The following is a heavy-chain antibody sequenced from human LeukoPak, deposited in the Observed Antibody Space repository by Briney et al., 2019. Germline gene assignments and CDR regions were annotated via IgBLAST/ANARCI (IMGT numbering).Heavy chain of an antibody. CDR3: ALGEGYYDSSGYSGPDKNGLWYFDL. V-gene: IGHV1-18*01. J-gene: IGHJ2*01. Sequence: ASVKVSCKSSGYTFTSYGITWVRQAPGQGLEWMGWISAYNGNTNYAQKFQGRVTITTDESTSTAYMELSSLRSEDTAVYYCALGEGYYDSSGYSGPDKNGLWYFDLWGRGTLVTVSS. CDR2: ISAYNGNT. CDR1: GYTFTSYG. D-gene: IGHD3-22*01.